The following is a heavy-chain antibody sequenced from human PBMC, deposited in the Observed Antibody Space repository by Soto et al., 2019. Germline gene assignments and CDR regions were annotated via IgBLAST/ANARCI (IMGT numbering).Heavy chain of an antibody. CDR3: ARWGERGYSYGPSGDY. V-gene: IGHV4-59*01. CDR2: IYYSGST. CDR1: GGSISSYY. D-gene: IGHD5-18*01. J-gene: IGHJ4*02. Sequence: SETLSLTCTVSGGSISSYYWSWIRQPPGKGLEWIGYIYYSGSTNYNPSLKSRVTISVDTSKNQFSLKLSSVTAADTAVYYCARWGERGYSYGPSGDYWGQGTLVTVSS.